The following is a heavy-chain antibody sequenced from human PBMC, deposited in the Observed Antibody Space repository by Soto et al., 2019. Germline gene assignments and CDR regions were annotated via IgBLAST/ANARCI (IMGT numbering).Heavy chain of an antibody. Sequence: HPGGSLRLSCAASGFSFSDRYMDWVRQAPGKGLEWVGRIRTKLNRYSPDYAAAVAGRFTISREDSRNSLYLQMNSLRSEDTAVYYCASSTTSCHGGVCSLDYWGQGTMVTVSS. D-gene: IGHD2-2*01. CDR2: IRTKLNRYSP. CDR3: ASSTTSCHGGVCSLDY. CDR1: GFSFSDRY. J-gene: IGHJ4*02. V-gene: IGHV3-72*01.